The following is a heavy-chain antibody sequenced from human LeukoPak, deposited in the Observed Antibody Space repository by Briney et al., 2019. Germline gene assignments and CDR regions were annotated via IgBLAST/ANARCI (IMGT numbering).Heavy chain of an antibody. Sequence: ASVKVSCKASGYTFTGYYMHWVRQAPGQGLEWMGWINPNSGGTNYAQKLQGRVTMTTDTSTSTAYMELRSLRSDDTAVYYCARGYMVRGVINYFDYWGQGTLVTVSS. J-gene: IGHJ4*02. V-gene: IGHV1-2*02. CDR1: GYTFTGYY. D-gene: IGHD3-10*01. CDR2: INPNSGGT. CDR3: ARGYMVRGVINYFDY.